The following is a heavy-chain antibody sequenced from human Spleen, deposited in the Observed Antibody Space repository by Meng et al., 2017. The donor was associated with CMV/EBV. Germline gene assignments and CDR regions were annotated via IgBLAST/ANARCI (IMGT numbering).Heavy chain of an antibody. Sequence: GESLKISCKGSGYTFINYWIGWVRQMPGKGLEWMGIIYPGDSGTRYSPSFQGQVTISADKSISTAYLQWSSLKASDTAMYYCARPPPDYVWGSSQRGYYFDYWGQGTLVTVSS. D-gene: IGHD3-16*01. CDR2: IYPGDSGT. V-gene: IGHV5-51*01. CDR3: ARPPPDYVWGSSQRGYYFDY. J-gene: IGHJ4*02. CDR1: GYTFINYW.